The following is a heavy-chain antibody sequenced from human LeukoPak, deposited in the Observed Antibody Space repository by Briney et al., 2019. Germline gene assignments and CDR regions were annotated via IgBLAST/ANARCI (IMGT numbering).Heavy chain of an antibody. CDR3: ASLKNYYDSSGYLVTDAFDI. Sequence: SETLSLTCTVSGGSISSYYWSWIRQPPGKGLEWIGYIYYSGSTNYNPSLKSRATISVDTSKNQFSLKLSSVTAADTAVYYCASLKNYYDSSGYLVTDAFDIWGQGTMVTVSS. CDR1: GGSISSYY. D-gene: IGHD3-22*01. CDR2: IYYSGST. J-gene: IGHJ3*02. V-gene: IGHV4-59*01.